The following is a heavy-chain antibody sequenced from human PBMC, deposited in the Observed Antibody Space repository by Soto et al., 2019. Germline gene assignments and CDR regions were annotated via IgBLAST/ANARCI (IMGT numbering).Heavy chain of an antibody. CDR3: AKDFPKSTVTTYFFDY. D-gene: IGHD4-17*01. CDR1: GLTFSSYA. Sequence: EVQLLESGGGLVQPGGSLRLSCTASGLTFSSYAMSWVRQAPGKGLEWVSAISGSGGSTYYADSVKARFTISRDNSKNTLDLQMNSLRTEDTAVYYSAKDFPKSTVTTYFFDYWGQGTLVTVSS. V-gene: IGHV3-23*01. J-gene: IGHJ4*02. CDR2: ISGSGGST.